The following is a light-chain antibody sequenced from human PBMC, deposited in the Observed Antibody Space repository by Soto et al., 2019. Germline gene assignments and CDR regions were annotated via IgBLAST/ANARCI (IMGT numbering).Light chain of an antibody. Sequence: QSVLTQPPSASETPGQRVIISCSGSSSNIGSNTVNWYQHLPGTTPKLLIYNNNQRPSGVPDRFSGSKSGTSASLAISGLQSEDEADYYCAAWEDSLNGHVFGGGTKLTVL. J-gene: IGLJ3*02. V-gene: IGLV1-44*01. CDR1: SSNIGSNT. CDR3: AAWEDSLNGHV. CDR2: NNN.